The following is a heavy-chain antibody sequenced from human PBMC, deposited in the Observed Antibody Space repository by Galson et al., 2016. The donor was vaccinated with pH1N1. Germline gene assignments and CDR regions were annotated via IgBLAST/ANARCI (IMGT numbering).Heavy chain of an antibody. V-gene: IGHV3-48*01. CDR2: IDTASSII. CDR3: ARNEGGSYPTYWYFDL. D-gene: IGHD1-26*01. J-gene: IGHJ2*01. Sequence: SLRLSCAASGFIFSTYRMHWVRQAPGKGLEWVAHIDTASSIIYYVESVKGRFTISRDNAKNSLYLQLSSLRAEDTAVYYCARNEGGSYPTYWYFDLWGRGTLVTVSS. CDR1: GFIFSTYR.